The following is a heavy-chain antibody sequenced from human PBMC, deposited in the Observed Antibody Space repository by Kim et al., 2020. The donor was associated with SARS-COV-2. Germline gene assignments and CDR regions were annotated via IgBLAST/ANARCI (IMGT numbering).Heavy chain of an antibody. J-gene: IGHJ4*02. CDR2: ISWTSGSI. D-gene: IGHD6-13*01. CDR1: GFTFDAYA. Sequence: GGSLRLSCAASGFTFDAYAMHWVRQAPGKGLEWVSGISWTSGSIGYADSVKGRFTISRDNAKNSLYLQMNSLRAEDTALYYCAKDSSWYGDYWGQGTLVTVSS. CDR3: AKDSSWYGDY. V-gene: IGHV3-9*01.